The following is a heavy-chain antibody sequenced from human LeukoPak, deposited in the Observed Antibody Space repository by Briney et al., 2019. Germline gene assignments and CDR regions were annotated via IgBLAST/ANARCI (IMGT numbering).Heavy chain of an antibody. Sequence: SETLSLTCTVSGGSINSRSYYWGWIRQPPGKGLEWIGNIFYSGSTYYNPSLKSRVTISVHTSRDQFSLKLGSVTAADTALYYCARHEPQRGLPDAFDIWGQGTMVTVSS. CDR3: ARHEPQRGLPDAFDI. J-gene: IGHJ3*02. V-gene: IGHV4-39*01. D-gene: IGHD1-26*01. CDR1: GGSINSRSYY. CDR2: IFYSGST.